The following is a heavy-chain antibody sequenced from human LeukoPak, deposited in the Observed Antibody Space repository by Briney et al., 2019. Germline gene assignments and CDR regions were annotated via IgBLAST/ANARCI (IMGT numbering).Heavy chain of an antibody. CDR1: GFTFRNYG. V-gene: IGHV3-33*01. Sequence: PGRSLRLSCAASGFTFRNYGMYWVRQAPGKGLEWVAVIWYDGSNKYYADSVKGRFTISRDNAKNTLYLQMNSLRAEDTAVYYCARVYTFGPDYWGQGTLVTVSS. D-gene: IGHD3-3*01. CDR2: IWYDGSNK. J-gene: IGHJ4*02. CDR3: ARVYTFGPDY.